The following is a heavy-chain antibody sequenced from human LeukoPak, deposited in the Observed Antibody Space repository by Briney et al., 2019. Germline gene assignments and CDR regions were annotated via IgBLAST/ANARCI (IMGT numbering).Heavy chain of an antibody. J-gene: IGHJ4*02. CDR1: GGSFSGYY. V-gene: IGHV4-34*01. D-gene: IGHD5-18*01. CDR3: ARGGDTAFDY. CDR2: INHSGST. Sequence: KPSETLSLTCAVYGGSFSGYYWSWIRQPPGKGLEWTGEINHSGSTNYNPSLKSRVTISVDTSKNQFSLKLSSVTAADTAVYYCARGGDTAFDYWGQGTLVTVSS.